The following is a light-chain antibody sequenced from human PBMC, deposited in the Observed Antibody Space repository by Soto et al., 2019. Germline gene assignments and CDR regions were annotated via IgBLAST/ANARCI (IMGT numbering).Light chain of an antibody. CDR3: QQYGSASAT. V-gene: IGKV3-20*01. Sequence: EIVLTQSPGTLSLSPGERATLSCRASQSVSSSYLAWYQQKPGQAPRLLIYGASSRATGIPDRFSGSGSETXXXXXIXXLEPEDFAVYYCQQYGSASATFGQGTKVDIK. CDR1: QSVSSSY. CDR2: GAS. J-gene: IGKJ1*01.